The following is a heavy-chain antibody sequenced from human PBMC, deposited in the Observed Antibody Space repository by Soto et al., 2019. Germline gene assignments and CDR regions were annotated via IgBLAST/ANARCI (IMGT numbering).Heavy chain of an antibody. CDR2: IFPTDSTT. CDR1: GYTFTSFW. D-gene: IGHD2-2*01. V-gene: IGHV5-51*01. Sequence: GESLKISCKGYGYTFTSFWIGWVRQMPGKGLEWMGIIFPTDSTTIYSPSFQVQVTLSADNSTSTAYLQWSSLRASDSAMYYCARAVVGYCSSASCPGDYWGQGTRVTVSS. J-gene: IGHJ4*02. CDR3: ARAVVGYCSSASCPGDY.